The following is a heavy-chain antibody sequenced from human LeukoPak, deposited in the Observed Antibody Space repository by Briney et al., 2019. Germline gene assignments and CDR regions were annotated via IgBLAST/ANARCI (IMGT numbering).Heavy chain of an antibody. CDR3: ASISDLLYYFDS. Sequence: GGSLRLSCAASGITVRSNYMSWVRQAPGKGLEWVSLIYTGCNTYYAESVKGRFTLSRDNSKHTVYLQMNSLRVEDTAMYYCASISDLLYYFDSWGQGTLVTVSS. CDR2: IYTGCNT. CDR1: GITVRSNY. J-gene: IGHJ4*02. V-gene: IGHV3-66*01.